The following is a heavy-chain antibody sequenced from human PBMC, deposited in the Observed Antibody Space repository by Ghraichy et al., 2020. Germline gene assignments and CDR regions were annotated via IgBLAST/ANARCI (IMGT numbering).Heavy chain of an antibody. CDR2: ISNDGSNK. CDR1: GFTFSNYA. V-gene: IGHV3-30-3*01. CDR3: ARARIAVPIHFDY. J-gene: IGHJ4*02. D-gene: IGHD6-19*01. Sequence: GGSLRLSCAASGFTFSNYAIHWVRQAPGKGLEWVAVISNDGSNKYYADSVKGRFSISRDNSKNTVYLQMNSLRAEDTAVYYCARARIAVPIHFDYWGQGTLVTVSS.